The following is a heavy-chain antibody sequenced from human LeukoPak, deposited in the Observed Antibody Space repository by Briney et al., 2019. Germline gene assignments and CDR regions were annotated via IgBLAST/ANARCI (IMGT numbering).Heavy chain of an antibody. V-gene: IGHV3-30-3*01. CDR1: GFTFSSYA. CDR3: ARGDGYGLLYWFDP. J-gene: IGHJ5*02. Sequence: GGSLRLSCAASGFTFSSYAMHWVRQAPGKGLEWVAVISYDGSNKYYADSVKGRFTVSRDNSKNTLYLQMNSLRAEDTAVYYCARGDGYGLLYWFDPWGQGTLVTVSS. CDR2: ISYDGSNK. D-gene: IGHD5-24*01.